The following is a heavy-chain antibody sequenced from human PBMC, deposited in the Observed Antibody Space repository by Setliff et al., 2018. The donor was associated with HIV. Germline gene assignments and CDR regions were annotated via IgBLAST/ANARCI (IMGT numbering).Heavy chain of an antibody. J-gene: IGHJ6*02. CDR1: GYTFTSNY. CDR3: ARVRVVRGDQAYYYYYYYGMDV. CDR2: INPSGGST. D-gene: IGHD3-10*01. Sequence: RASVKVSCKASGYTFTSNYMHWVRQAPGQGLEWMGIINPSGGSTSYAQKFQGRVTMTRDTSTSTVYMELSSLRSGDTAVYYCARVRVVRGDQAYYYYYYYGMDVWGQGTTVTVSS. V-gene: IGHV1-46*01.